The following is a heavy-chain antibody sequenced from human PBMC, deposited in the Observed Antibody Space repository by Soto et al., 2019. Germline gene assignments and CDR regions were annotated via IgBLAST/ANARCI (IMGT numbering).Heavy chain of an antibody. CDR2: IYYSGST. CDR1: GGSISSGGYY. Sequence: QVQLQESGPGLVKPSQTLSLTCTVSGGSISSGGYYWSWIRQHPGKGLEWIGYIYYSGSTYYNPSLKSRVTISEGTSKNQFSLKLSSVTAADTAVYSCARGGRRSPGMDVWGQGTTGTVSS. V-gene: IGHV4-31*03. CDR3: ARGGRRSPGMDV. J-gene: IGHJ6*02.